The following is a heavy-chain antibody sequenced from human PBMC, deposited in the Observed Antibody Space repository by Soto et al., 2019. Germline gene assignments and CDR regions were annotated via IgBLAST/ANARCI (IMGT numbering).Heavy chain of an antibody. CDR3: AHRTYYDFWSGYFDY. V-gene: IGHV2-5*02. D-gene: IGHD3-3*01. Sequence: SGPTLANPTRTLTLTCTFSGFSLSTSGVGGGWIPQPPGKALEWLALIYWDDDKRYSPSLKSRLTITKDTSKNQVVLTMTNMDPVDTATYYCAHRTYYDFWSGYFDYWGRGTLVTVSS. J-gene: IGHJ4*02. CDR1: GFSLSTSGVG. CDR2: IYWDDDK.